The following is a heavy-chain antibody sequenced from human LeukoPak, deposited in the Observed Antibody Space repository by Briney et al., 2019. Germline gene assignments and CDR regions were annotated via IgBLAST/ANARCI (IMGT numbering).Heavy chain of an antibody. CDR1: SR. J-gene: IGHJ5*01. CDR3: ARDLWNFYDDSGYNRDFDS. Sequence: ASVKVSCKASSRISWVRQAPGQGLEWMGWIGTYGGDTYYAQKFQGRITVTIDTSTSTVYMELRNLRSDDTAVCYCARDLWNFYDDSGYNRDFDSWGQGTLVTVSS. D-gene: IGHD3-22*01. V-gene: IGHV1-18*04. CDR2: IGTYGGDT.